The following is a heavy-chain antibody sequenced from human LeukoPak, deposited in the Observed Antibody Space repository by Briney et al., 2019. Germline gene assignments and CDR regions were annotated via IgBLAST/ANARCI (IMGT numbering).Heavy chain of an antibody. CDR2: ISSNGGST. Sequence: GGSLRLSCAASGFTFSSYAMHWVRQAPGKGLEYVSAISSNGGSTYYANSVKGRFTISRDNSKNTLYLQMGSLRAEDMAVYYCARAERSTSSTGPFDYWGQGTLVTVSS. J-gene: IGHJ4*02. CDR3: ARAERSTSSTGPFDY. D-gene: IGHD2-2*01. CDR1: GFTFSSYA. V-gene: IGHV3-64*01.